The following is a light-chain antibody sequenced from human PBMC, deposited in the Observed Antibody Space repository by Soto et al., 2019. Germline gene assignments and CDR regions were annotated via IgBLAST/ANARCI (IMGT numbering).Light chain of an antibody. V-gene: IGKV1-12*01. J-gene: IGKJ4*01. CDR2: AAS. CDR3: QQAKSFPLA. CDR1: QGISSW. Sequence: DIQMTQSPSSVSASVGDRVTITCRASQGISSWLVWYQQRTGKAPKLLIYAASSLQSGVPSRFSGSGSGTDFTLTISSLQPEDFANYYCQQAKSFPLAFGGGTKVEIK.